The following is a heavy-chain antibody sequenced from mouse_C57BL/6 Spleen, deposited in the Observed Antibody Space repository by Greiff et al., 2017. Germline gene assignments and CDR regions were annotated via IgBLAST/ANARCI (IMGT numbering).Heavy chain of an antibody. CDR2: INPGSGGT. Sequence: VQLQQSGAELVRPGTSVKVSCKASGYAFTNYLIEWVKQRPGQGLEWIGVINPGSGGTNYNEKFKGKATLTADKSSSTAYMQLSSLTSEDSAVYFCARVGYDYDGFAYWGQGTLVTVSA. D-gene: IGHD2-4*01. CDR1: GYAFTNYL. J-gene: IGHJ3*01. CDR3: ARVGYDYDGFAY. V-gene: IGHV1-54*01.